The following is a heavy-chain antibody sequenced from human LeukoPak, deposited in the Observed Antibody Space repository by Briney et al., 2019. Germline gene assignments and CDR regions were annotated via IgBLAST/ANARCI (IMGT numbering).Heavy chain of an antibody. J-gene: IGHJ6*03. D-gene: IGHD3-22*01. CDR2: IRYSGST. Sequence: SETLSLTCNVSGGSISSNTYFWGWIRRPPGKGLEWIGSIRYSGSTYYNPSLKSRVTISVDTSKNQFSLKLSSVTAADTAVYYCARHYYDSSGYSDYYYYMDVWGKGTTVTVSS. CDR1: GGSISSNTYF. V-gene: IGHV4-39*07. CDR3: ARHYYDSSGYSDYYYYMDV.